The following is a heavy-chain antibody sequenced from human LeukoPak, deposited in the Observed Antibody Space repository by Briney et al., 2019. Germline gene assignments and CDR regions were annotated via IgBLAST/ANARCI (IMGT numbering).Heavy chain of an antibody. CDR1: GFTITDYG. Sequence: PGGSLRLSCAVSGFTITDYGMSWVRQAPGKGLEWVSAISVSGDTKYYADSVKGRFIISRDNSRNTLYLQINSLRAEDTALYCCAQGYSSGWYPYWGQGTLVTVSS. CDR3: AQGYSSGWYPY. J-gene: IGHJ4*02. D-gene: IGHD6-19*01. V-gene: IGHV3-23*01. CDR2: ISVSGDTK.